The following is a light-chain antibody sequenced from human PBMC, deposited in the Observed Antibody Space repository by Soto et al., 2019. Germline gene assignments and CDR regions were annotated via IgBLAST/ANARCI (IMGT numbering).Light chain of an antibody. Sequence: QSVLTQPPSASVSPGQSVTISCTGTSSDVGTYNYVSWYQHLPVKAPKLLIFEVNKRTSGVPDRFSGSKSGNTASLTVSGLQAEAEAYYYCSAYGGSLVIFGGGTKLTVL. CDR3: SAYGGSLVI. V-gene: IGLV2-8*01. CDR2: EVN. J-gene: IGLJ2*01. CDR1: SSDVGTYNY.